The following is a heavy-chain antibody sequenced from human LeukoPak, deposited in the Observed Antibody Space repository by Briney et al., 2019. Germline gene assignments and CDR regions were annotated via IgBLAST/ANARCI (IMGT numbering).Heavy chain of an antibody. J-gene: IGHJ4*02. Sequence: KPSETLSLTCTVSGVSINTYFWSWIRQPPGKGLEWIGYVYYNGITNYNPSLKSRVSISLDTPKNQFSLRLNSVTAAETAVYYCASQLGGTTFHWGQGTLVTVSS. V-gene: IGHV4-59*01. CDR1: GVSINTYF. D-gene: IGHD1/OR15-1a*01. CDR3: ASQLGGTTFH. CDR2: VYYNGIT.